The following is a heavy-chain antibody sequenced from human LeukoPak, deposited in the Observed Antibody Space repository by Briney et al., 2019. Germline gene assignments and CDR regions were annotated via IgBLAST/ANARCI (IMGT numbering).Heavy chain of an antibody. CDR3: ARDPQDYYDSSGYYWYFDL. Sequence: SETLSLTCTVSGGSISSSSYYWGWIRQPPGKGLEWIGSIYYSGSTYYNPSSKSRVTISVDTSKNQFSLKLSSVTAADTAVYYCARDPQDYYDSSGYYWYFDLWGRGTLVTVSS. CDR2: IYYSGST. V-gene: IGHV4-39*07. D-gene: IGHD3-22*01. J-gene: IGHJ2*01. CDR1: GGSISSSSYY.